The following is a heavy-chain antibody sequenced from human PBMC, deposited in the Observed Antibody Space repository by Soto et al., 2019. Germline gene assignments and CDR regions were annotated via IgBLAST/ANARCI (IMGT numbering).Heavy chain of an antibody. CDR1: GGSISSGGYS. CDR2: IYHSGST. CDR3: ARGAEYYYDSSGPTGWFDP. V-gene: IGHV4-30-2*01. Sequence: PSETLSLTCAVSGGSISSGGYSLSWIRQPPGKDLEWIGYIYHSGSTYYNPSLKSRVTISVDRSKNQFSLKLSSVTAADTAVYYCARGAEYYYDSSGPTGWFDPWGQGTLVTVSS. J-gene: IGHJ5*02. D-gene: IGHD3-22*01.